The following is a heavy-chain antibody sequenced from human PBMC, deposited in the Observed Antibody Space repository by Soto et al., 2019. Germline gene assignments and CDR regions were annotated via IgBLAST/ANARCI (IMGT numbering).Heavy chain of an antibody. CDR3: ARCRDDFGFDT. CDR1: GGSINSGGYY. V-gene: IGHV4-31*03. D-gene: IGHD4-17*01. J-gene: IGHJ4*02. Sequence: SETLSLTCNVSGGSINSGGYYWGWIRQHPGKGLEWIGYIHYRGRTSYNPSLKSRGSISLDTSGHHFSLKLTSVTVADTAVYYCARCRDDFGFDTWGQGSLVTVSS. CDR2: IHYRGRT.